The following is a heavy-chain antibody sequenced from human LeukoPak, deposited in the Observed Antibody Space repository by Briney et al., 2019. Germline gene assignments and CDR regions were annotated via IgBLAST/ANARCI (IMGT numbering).Heavy chain of an antibody. V-gene: IGHV3-21*04. CDR1: GFTFSSYS. CDR2: ISSSSSYI. CDR3: AKDGGGIAAAGWGY. D-gene: IGHD6-13*01. J-gene: IGHJ4*02. Sequence: PGGSLRLSCAASGFTFSSYSMNWVRQAPGKGLEWVSSISSSSSYIYYADSVKGRFTISRDNAKNSLYLQMNSLRAEDTAVYYCAKDGGGIAAAGWGYWGQGTLVTVSS.